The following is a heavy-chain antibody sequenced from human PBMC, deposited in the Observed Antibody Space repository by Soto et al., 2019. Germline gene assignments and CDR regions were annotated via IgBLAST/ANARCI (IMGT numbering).Heavy chain of an antibody. V-gene: IGHV1-2*04. J-gene: IGHJ6*02. CDR1: GYTFTGYY. CDR3: ARDGATIFGVVINYYYGMDV. CDR2: INPNSGGT. D-gene: IGHD3-3*01. Sequence: ASVKVSCKASGYTFTGYYMHWVRQAPGQGLEWMGWINPNSGGTNYAQKFQGWVTTTRDTSISTAYMELSRLRSDDTAVYYCARDGATIFGVVINYYYGMDVWGQGTTVTVSS.